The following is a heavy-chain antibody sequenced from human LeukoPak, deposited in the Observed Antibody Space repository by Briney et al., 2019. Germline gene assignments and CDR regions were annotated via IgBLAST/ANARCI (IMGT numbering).Heavy chain of an antibody. CDR2: IYSGGGT. J-gene: IGHJ3*02. Sequence: GGSLRLSCAASGFTVSSNYMTWVRQTPGKGLEWVSVIYSGGGTYYTDSVKGRFTISRDNSKNTLYLQMNRLRAEDTAIYYCARGDGAFDIWGQGTMVTVSS. CDR3: ARGDGAFDI. D-gene: IGHD5-24*01. CDR1: GFTVSSNY. V-gene: IGHV3-53*01.